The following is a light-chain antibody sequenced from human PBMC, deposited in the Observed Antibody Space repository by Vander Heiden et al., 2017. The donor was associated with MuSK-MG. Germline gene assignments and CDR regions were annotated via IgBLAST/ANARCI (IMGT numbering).Light chain of an antibody. CDR3: QQSYNKSPIT. CDR1: QSISSY. J-gene: IGKJ5*01. CDR2: AAS. Sequence: DIQMTQSPSSLSASVGDRVTITCRASQSISSYLNWYQHKPGKAPKLLIYAASSLQSGVPSRFSGSGYGTDFTLTISSLQPEDFAPYYCQQSYNKSPITFGQGTRMEIK. V-gene: IGKV1-39*01.